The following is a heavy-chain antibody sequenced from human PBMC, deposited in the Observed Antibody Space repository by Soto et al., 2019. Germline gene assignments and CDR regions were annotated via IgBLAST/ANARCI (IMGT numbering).Heavy chain of an antibody. CDR3: ARIDDYYYYYGMDV. Sequence: EVQLVETGGGLIQPGGSLRLSCAASGFTVSSNYMSWVRQAPGKGLEWVSVIYSGGSTYYADSVKGRITISRDNSKNTLYLQMNSLRAEDTAVYYCARIDDYYYYYGMDVWGQGTTVTVSS. CDR1: GFTVSSNY. J-gene: IGHJ6*02. CDR2: IYSGGST. V-gene: IGHV3-53*02. D-gene: IGHD3-22*01.